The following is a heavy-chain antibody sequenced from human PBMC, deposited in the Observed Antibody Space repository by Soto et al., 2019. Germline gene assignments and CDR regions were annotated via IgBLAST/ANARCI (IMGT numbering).Heavy chain of an antibody. D-gene: IGHD3-3*02. Sequence: QVQLVQSGAEVKKPGSSVKVSCKASGGTFSSYAISWVRQAPGQGLEWMGGIIPIFGTANYAQKFQGRVTITADESTSTAYMELRSLRSEDTAVYYCARDRRISSRYYFDDWGQGTLVTVSS. CDR3: ARDRRISSRYYFDD. J-gene: IGHJ4*02. CDR2: IIPIFGTA. V-gene: IGHV1-69*01. CDR1: GGTFSSYA.